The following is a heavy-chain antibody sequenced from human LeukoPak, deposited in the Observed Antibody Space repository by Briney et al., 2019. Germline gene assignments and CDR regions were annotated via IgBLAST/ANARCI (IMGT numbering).Heavy chain of an antibody. Sequence: GGSLRLSCAASGFTFSSYSMNWVRQAPGKGLEWVSSISSSSSYIYYADSVKGRFTISRDNAKNSLYLQVNSLRAEDTAVYYCSRLHDYANFDCWGQGTLVTVSS. CDR2: ISSSSSYI. J-gene: IGHJ4*02. D-gene: IGHD4-17*01. V-gene: IGHV3-21*01. CDR3: SRLHDYANFDC. CDR1: GFTFSSYS.